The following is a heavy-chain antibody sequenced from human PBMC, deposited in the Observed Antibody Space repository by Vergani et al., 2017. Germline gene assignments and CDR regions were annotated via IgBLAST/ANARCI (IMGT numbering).Heavy chain of an antibody. V-gene: IGHV3-9*01. CDR1: GFTFDDYA. CDR3: AKDISGEQQLVTPGWGQVGYYYGMDV. Sequence: EVELVESGGGLVQPGRSLRLSCAASGFTFDDYAMHWVRQATGKGLEWVSGISWNSGSIGYADSVKGRFTISRDNAKNSLYLQMNSLRAEDTALYYCAKDISGEQQLVTPGWGQVGYYYGMDVWGQGTTVTVSS. D-gene: IGHD6-13*01. J-gene: IGHJ6*02. CDR2: ISWNSGSI.